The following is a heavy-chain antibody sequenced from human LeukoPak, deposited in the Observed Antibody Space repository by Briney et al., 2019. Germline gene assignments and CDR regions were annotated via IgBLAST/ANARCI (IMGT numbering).Heavy chain of an antibody. D-gene: IGHD3-10*01. CDR3: ARESMVRGVILGYYFDY. CDR1: GFTVSSNY. Sequence: GGSLRLSCAASGFTVSSNYMSWVRQAPGKGLEWVSVIYSGGSTYYADSVKGRFTISRDNSKNTLYLQMNSLRAEDTAVYYCARESMVRGVILGYYFDYWGQGTLVTVSS. J-gene: IGHJ4*02. CDR2: IYSGGST. V-gene: IGHV3-66*01.